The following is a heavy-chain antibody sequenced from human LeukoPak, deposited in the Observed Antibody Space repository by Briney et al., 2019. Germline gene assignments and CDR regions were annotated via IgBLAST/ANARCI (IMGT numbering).Heavy chain of an antibody. J-gene: IGHJ4*02. V-gene: IGHV4-31*03. CDR2: IYYSGST. D-gene: IGHD4-17*01. Sequence: KPSETLSLTCTVSGGSISSGGYYWSWIRQHPGKGLEWIGYIYYSGSTYYNPSLKSRVTISVDTSKNQFSLKLSSVTAADTAVYYCASTLFDYGDYGDYWGQGTLVTVSS. CDR3: ASTLFDYGDYGDY. CDR1: GGSISSGGYY.